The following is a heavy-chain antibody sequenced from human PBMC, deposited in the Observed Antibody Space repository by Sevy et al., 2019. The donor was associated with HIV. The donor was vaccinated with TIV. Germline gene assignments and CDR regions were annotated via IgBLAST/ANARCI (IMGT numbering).Heavy chain of an antibody. CDR2: ISGSGGST. J-gene: IGHJ3*02. D-gene: IGHD3-22*01. CDR3: AKDYYDSSGYYPMDAFDI. CDR1: GFTFRTYA. Sequence: GGSLRLSCAASGFTFRTYAMNWVRQAPGKGLEWVSGISGSGGSTYYADCVKGRFTISRDNSKNTLYLQMNSLRAEDTAVYYCAKDYYDSSGYYPMDAFDIWGQGTMVTVSS. V-gene: IGHV3-23*01.